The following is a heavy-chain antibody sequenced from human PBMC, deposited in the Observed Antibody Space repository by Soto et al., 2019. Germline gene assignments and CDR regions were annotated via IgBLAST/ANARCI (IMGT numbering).Heavy chain of an antibody. CDR1: GFTCIGHS. Sequence: PVVSLRLSCAAAGFTCIGHSRSWVRQAPGKGLEWVSYISSSSSTIYYAGSVKGRFTISRDNAKNSLYLQMNSLRAEDTAVYYCARDYSSYGPFDYWGQGTLVTVSS. CDR2: ISSSSSTI. V-gene: IGHV3-48*01. CDR3: ARDYSSYGPFDY. J-gene: IGHJ4*02. D-gene: IGHD5-18*01.